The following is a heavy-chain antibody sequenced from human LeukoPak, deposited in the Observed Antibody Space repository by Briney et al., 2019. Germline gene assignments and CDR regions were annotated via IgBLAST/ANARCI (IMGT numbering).Heavy chain of an antibody. V-gene: IGHV4-38-2*02. Sequence: SETLSLTCTVSDDSIRSGNFWAWIRQPPGKGLEWIGSIYSGGNTFYSTSLKSRVTISVDTSKNQFCLKVSFVTAADTAVYYCARDNRSRSDWYTGTFDPWGQGTLVTVSS. D-gene: IGHD6-19*01. CDR3: ARDNRSRSDWYTGTFDP. J-gene: IGHJ5*02. CDR2: IYSGGNT. CDR1: DDSIRSGNF.